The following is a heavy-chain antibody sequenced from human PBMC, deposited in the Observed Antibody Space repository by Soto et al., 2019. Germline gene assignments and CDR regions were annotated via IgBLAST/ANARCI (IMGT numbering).Heavy chain of an antibody. CDR3: ARGGRGYSYGYNYYYMDV. CDR2: INHSGST. J-gene: IGHJ6*03. V-gene: IGHV4-34*01. CDR1: Y. D-gene: IGHD5-18*01. Sequence: YGRRILKQKGKGLEWIGEINHSGSTNYNPSLKSRVTISVDTSKNQFSLKLSSVTAADTAVYYCARGGRGYSYGYNYYYMDVWGKGTTVTVSS.